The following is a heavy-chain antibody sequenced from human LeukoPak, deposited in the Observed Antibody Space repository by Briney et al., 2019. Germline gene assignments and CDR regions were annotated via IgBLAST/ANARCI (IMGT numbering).Heavy chain of an antibody. D-gene: IGHD6-19*01. CDR2: INNDVSST. CDR3: AREDSSGWYIYFDY. Sequence: GGSLRLSCAASGFTFSNYWMHWVRQAPGKGLVWVSRINNDVSSTSYADSVKGRFTISRDNAKNTLYLQMNSLRAEDTAVYYCAREDSSGWYIYFDYWGQGTLVTVSS. V-gene: IGHV3-74*01. J-gene: IGHJ4*02. CDR1: GFTFSNYW.